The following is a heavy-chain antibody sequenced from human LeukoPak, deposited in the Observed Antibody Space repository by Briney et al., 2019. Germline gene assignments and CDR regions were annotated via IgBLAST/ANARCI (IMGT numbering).Heavy chain of an antibody. CDR2: LYIGGNT. Sequence: GGSLRLSCGAPGLTVNNNYMNWVRQAPGKGLEWVSALYIGGNTYYADSVRGRFTISRDNSKNTLYLQMNSLRAEDTAIYYCMTAAGYNFGQYWGQGTLVTVSS. D-gene: IGHD5-18*01. J-gene: IGHJ4*02. CDR1: GLTVNNNY. CDR3: MTAAGYNFGQY. V-gene: IGHV3-53*01.